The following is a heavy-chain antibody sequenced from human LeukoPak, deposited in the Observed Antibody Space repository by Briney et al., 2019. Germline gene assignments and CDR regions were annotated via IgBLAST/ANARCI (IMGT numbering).Heavy chain of an antibody. Sequence: GGSLRLSCAASGFTSSSYWIHWVRQAPEKGLVWVSRISADGSSTNYADSVKGRFTISRDNAKNTLYLQMNSLRAEDTAVYYCARDRGPRTGSMVREAYDYWGQGTLVTVSS. CDR1: GFTSSSYW. D-gene: IGHD3-10*01. V-gene: IGHV3-74*01. CDR2: ISADGSST. CDR3: ARDRGPRTGSMVREAYDY. J-gene: IGHJ4*02.